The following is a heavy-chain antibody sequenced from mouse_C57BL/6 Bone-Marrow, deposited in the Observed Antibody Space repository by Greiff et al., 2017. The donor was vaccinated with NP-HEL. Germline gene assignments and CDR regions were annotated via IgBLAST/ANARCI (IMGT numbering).Heavy chain of an antibody. CDR3: TLIYYGNYVLY. CDR1: GFNIKDDY. Sequence: EVQLVESGAELVRPGASVKLSCTASGFNIKDDYMHWVKQRPEQGLEWIGWIDPENGDTEYASKFQGKATITADTSSNTAYLQLSSLTSEDTAVYDCTLIYYGNYVLYGGQGTTLTVSS. CDR2: IDPENGDT. J-gene: IGHJ2*01. D-gene: IGHD2-1*01. V-gene: IGHV14-4*01.